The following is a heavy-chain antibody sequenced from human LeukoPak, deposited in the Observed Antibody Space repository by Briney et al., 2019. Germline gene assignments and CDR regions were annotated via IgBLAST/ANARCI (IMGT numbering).Heavy chain of an antibody. CDR2: INWNGGST. J-gene: IGHJ3*02. Sequence: PGGSLRLSCAASGFTFDDYGMSWFRQAPGKGLEWVSGINWNGGSTGYADSVKVRFTISRAKAKISMYLQMNSLRAEDTALYYCAGRGYCSGGSCYSAAFDIWGQGTMVTVSS. V-gene: IGHV3-20*04. CDR3: AGRGYCSGGSCYSAAFDI. CDR1: GFTFDDYG. D-gene: IGHD2-15*01.